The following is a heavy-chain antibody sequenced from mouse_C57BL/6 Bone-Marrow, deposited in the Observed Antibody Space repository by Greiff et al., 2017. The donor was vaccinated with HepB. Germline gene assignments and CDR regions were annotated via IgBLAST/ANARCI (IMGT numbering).Heavy chain of an antibody. CDR2: ISSGGSYT. CDR1: GFTFSSYG. Sequence: DVHLVESGGDLVKPGGSLKLSCAASGFTFSSYGMSWVRQTPDKRLEWVATISSGGSYTYYPDSVKGRFTISRDNAKNTLYLQMSSLKSEDTAMYYCARGFITTALEGDYWGQGTTLTVSS. V-gene: IGHV5-6*01. CDR3: ARGFITTALEGDY. D-gene: IGHD1-1*01. J-gene: IGHJ2*01.